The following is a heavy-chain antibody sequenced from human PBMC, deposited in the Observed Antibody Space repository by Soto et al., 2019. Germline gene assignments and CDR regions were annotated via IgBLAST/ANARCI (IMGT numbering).Heavy chain of an antibody. V-gene: IGHV3-21*01. Sequence: EVQLVESGGGLVKPGGSLRLSCAASGFTFSSYSMNWVRQAPGKGLEWVSSIISSSSYIYYADSVKGRFTISRDNAKNSLYLQMNSLRAEDTAVYYCARELGYCSSTSCYIPHYYYYGMDVWGQGTTVTVSS. CDR3: ARELGYCSSTSCYIPHYYYYGMDV. CDR1: GFTFSSYS. D-gene: IGHD2-2*02. CDR2: IISSSSYI. J-gene: IGHJ6*02.